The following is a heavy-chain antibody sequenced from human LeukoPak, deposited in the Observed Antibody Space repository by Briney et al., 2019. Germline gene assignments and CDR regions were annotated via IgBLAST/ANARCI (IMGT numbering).Heavy chain of an antibody. J-gene: IGHJ5*02. CDR2: ISAYNSNT. Sequence: GASVKVSCKASGYTFTSYGISWVRQAPGQGLEWMGWISAYNSNTNYAQKLQGRVTMTTDTSTSTAYMELRSLRSDDTAVYYCARAEYSSGWYVWFDPWGQGTLVTVSS. D-gene: IGHD6-19*01. CDR3: ARAEYSSGWYVWFDP. CDR1: GYTFTSYG. V-gene: IGHV1-18*01.